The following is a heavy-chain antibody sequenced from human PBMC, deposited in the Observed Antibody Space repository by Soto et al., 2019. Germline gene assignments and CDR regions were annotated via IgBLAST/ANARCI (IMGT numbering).Heavy chain of an antibody. CDR3: AKVGGVGARGAFDY. CDR2: ISYDGSNK. D-gene: IGHD3-16*01. CDR1: GFTFSSYG. J-gene: IGHJ4*02. V-gene: IGHV3-30*18. Sequence: QVQLVESGGGVVQPGRSLRLSCAASGFTFSSYGMHWVRQAPGKGLEWVAVISYDGSNKYYTDSVKGGFTISRDNSKNTLYPQMNNLRAEDTAVYYCAKVGGVGARGAFDYWGQGTLVTVSS.